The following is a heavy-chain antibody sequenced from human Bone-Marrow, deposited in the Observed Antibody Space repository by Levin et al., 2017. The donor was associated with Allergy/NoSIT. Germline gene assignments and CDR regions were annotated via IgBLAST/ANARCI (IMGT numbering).Heavy chain of an antibody. CDR1: GFTLSSYW. V-gene: IGHV3-7*01. D-gene: IGHD5/OR15-5a*01. Sequence: GESLKISCVASGFTLSSYWMGWVRQAPGRGLEWLANIKEDGTEKYHVDSVKGRFTISRDNAKNSLYLQMNSLRVEDTDVYYCARGPHIMSPGAFWGHGTLVTVSS. J-gene: IGHJ4*01. CDR2: IKEDGTEK. CDR3: ARGPHIMSPGAF.